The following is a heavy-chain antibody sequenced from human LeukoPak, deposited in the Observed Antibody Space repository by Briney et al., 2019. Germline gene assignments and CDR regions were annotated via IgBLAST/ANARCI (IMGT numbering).Heavy chain of an antibody. CDR3: ARDADDSSGYSNFDY. CDR2: INPSGGST. J-gene: IGHJ4*02. V-gene: IGHV1-46*01. CDR1: GYTITSYY. Sequence: ASVKVSCKASGYTITSYYIHWVRQAPGQGLEWMGIINPSGGSTSYAQKFQGRVTMTRDTSTSTVYMELRSLRSEDTAVYYCARDADDSSGYSNFDYWGQGTLVTVSS. D-gene: IGHD3-22*01.